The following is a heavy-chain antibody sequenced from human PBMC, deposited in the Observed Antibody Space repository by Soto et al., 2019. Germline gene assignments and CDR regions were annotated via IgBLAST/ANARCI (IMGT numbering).Heavy chain of an antibody. V-gene: IGHV3-74*01. CDR2: IYRDGTT. D-gene: IGHD5-12*01. Sequence: GGSLRLSCAVSGFSLNNYWMHWVRQRPGKGLVWVARIYRDGTTSYADSVKGRFTISRDNAKNTVSLQMNSLKDEDTAVYYCMRGNTGYGNFDYWGQGTLVTVSS. CDR3: MRGNTGYGNFDY. CDR1: GFSLNNYW. J-gene: IGHJ4*02.